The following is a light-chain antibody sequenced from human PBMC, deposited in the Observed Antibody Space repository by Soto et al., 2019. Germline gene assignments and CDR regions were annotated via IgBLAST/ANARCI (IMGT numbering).Light chain of an antibody. J-gene: IGKJ1*01. Sequence: EIGMTQSPATLSVSPGERATLSCSASPSVSSNLAWYQQKPGQAPRLLIYGASTRATGIPARFSGSGSGTEFTLTISSLQSEDFAVYYCQQYNNWWTFGQGTKVEIK. CDR1: PSVSSN. CDR3: QQYNNWWT. CDR2: GAS. V-gene: IGKV3-15*01.